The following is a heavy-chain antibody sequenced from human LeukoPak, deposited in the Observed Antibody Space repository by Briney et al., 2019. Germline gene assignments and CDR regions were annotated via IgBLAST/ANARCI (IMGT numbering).Heavy chain of an antibody. CDR3: ARDKIVGASKFDY. Sequence: AGGSLTLSCAVSGFTFSNYWMSWVRQAPGKGLEWVAHIKQDESEKYYVDSVKGRFTISRDNAKNSLYLQMNSLRAEDTAIYYCARDKIVGASKFDYWGQGTLVTVSS. D-gene: IGHD1-26*01. CDR1: GFTFSNYW. J-gene: IGHJ4*02. CDR2: IKQDESEK. V-gene: IGHV3-7*01.